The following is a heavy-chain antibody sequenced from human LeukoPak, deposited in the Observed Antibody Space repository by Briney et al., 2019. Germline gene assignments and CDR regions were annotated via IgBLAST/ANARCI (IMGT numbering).Heavy chain of an antibody. CDR1: GGTFSSYA. CDR3: ARAGGWNYVTEYYYMDV. D-gene: IGHD1-7*01. J-gene: IGHJ6*03. Sequence: SVKVSCKASGGTFSSYAISWVRQAPGQGLEWMGGIIPIFGTANYAQKFQGRVTITTDESTSTAYMELSSLRSEDAAVYYCARAGGWNYVTEYYYMDVWGKGTTVTVSS. CDR2: IIPIFGTA. V-gene: IGHV1-69*05.